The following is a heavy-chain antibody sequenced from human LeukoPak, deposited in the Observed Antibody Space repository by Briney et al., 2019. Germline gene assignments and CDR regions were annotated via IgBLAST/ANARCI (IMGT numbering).Heavy chain of an antibody. CDR3: ARESRYYDSSGYSFYYYYYMDV. J-gene: IGHJ6*03. CDR1: GGSISSYY. V-gene: IGHV4-59*01. D-gene: IGHD3-22*01. Sequence: SETLSLTCTVYGGSISSYYWSWIRQPPGKGLEWIGYIYYSGSTNYNPSLKSRVTISVDTSKNQFSLKLSSVTAADTAVYYCARESRYYDSSGYSFYYYYYMDVWGKGTTVTISS. CDR2: IYYSGST.